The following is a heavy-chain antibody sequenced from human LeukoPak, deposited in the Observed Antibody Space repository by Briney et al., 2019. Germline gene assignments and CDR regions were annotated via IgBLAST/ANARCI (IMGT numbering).Heavy chain of an antibody. V-gene: IGHV3-23*01. Sequence: GGSLRLSCAASGFTFRSYGMTWVRQAPGKGLEWVSSIIGGGGTTYYADSVKGRFTIFRDNSKNTVFLQMNTLRAEDTARYYCAKEGCTSTSCYVPPYYYYMDVWGKGTTVTISS. CDR1: GFTFRSYG. CDR3: AKEGCTSTSCYVPPYYYYMDV. J-gene: IGHJ6*03. CDR2: IIGGGGTT. D-gene: IGHD2-2*01.